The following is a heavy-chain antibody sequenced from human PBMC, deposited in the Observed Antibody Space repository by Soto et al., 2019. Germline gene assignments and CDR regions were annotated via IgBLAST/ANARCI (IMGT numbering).Heavy chain of an antibody. Sequence: SETLSLTCTVSGGSISSSSYYWGWIRQPPGKGLEWIGSIYYSGSTYYNPSLKSRVTISVDTSKNQFSLKLSSVTAADTAVYYCARHVPGTTELWFDPRGQGTPVTVSS. V-gene: IGHV4-39*01. CDR2: IYYSGST. CDR1: GGSISSSSYY. CDR3: ARHVPGTTELWFDP. D-gene: IGHD4-17*01. J-gene: IGHJ5*02.